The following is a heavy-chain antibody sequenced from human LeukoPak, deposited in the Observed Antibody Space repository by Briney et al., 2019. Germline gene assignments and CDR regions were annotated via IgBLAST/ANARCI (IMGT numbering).Heavy chain of an antibody. Sequence: QSGGSLRLSCAASGFTFSSYAMSWVRQAPGKGLEWVSAISGSGGSTYYADSVKGRFTISRDNSKNTLYLQMNSLRAEDTAVYYCARDRGVAAAPAGGDAFDIWGQGTMVTVSS. J-gene: IGHJ3*02. D-gene: IGHD6-13*01. V-gene: IGHV3-23*01. CDR1: GFTFSSYA. CDR3: ARDRGVAAAPAGGDAFDI. CDR2: ISGSGGST.